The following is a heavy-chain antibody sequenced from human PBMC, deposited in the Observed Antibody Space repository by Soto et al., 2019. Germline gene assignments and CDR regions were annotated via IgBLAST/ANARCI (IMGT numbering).Heavy chain of an antibody. Sequence: EVQLVESGGGLVQPGGSLRLSCAASGFTFSSYWMSWVRQAPGKGLEWVANIKEDGSEKYYVDSVKGRFTISRDNAKNSLYLQMNSLRAEDTAVYYCNRMWFSEMAYMDVWGKGTTVTVSS. CDR2: IKEDGSEK. V-gene: IGHV3-7*01. J-gene: IGHJ6*03. CDR1: GFTFSSYW. D-gene: IGHD1-26*01. CDR3: NRMWFSEMAYMDV.